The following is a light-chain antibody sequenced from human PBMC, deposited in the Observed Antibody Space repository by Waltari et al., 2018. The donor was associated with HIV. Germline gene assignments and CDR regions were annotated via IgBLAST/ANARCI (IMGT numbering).Light chain of an antibody. CDR3: QQYFTTPPT. CDR1: RSFLYRGTNRNY. J-gene: IGKJ1*01. Sequence: DILMTDSPDSLTVSLGERRTIRCNSSRSFLYRGTNRNYLAWYQQKSGQPPKVLIYWASTRESGVPDRFSGSGSGTDFTLTISSLQAEDVAVYYCQQYFTTPPTFGQGTKVEIK. CDR2: WAS. V-gene: IGKV4-1*01.